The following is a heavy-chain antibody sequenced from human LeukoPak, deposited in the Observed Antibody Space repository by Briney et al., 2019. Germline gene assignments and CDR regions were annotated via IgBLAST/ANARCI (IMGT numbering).Heavy chain of an antibody. Sequence: SVKVSCKASGYTFTSYGISWVRQAPGQGLEWMGGIIPIFGTANYAQKFQGRVTITADESTSTAYMELSSLRSEDTAVYYCARGSLTIFGVVPGTFDIWGQGTMVTVSS. J-gene: IGHJ3*02. CDR2: IIPIFGTA. D-gene: IGHD3-3*01. CDR3: ARGSLTIFGVVPGTFDI. V-gene: IGHV1-69*13. CDR1: GYTFTSYG.